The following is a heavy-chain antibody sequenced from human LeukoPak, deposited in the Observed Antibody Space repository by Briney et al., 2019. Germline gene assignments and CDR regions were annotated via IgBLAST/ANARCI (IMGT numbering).Heavy chain of an antibody. Sequence: PGGSLRLSCTVSGFTVSSNSMSWVRQAPGKGLEWVSFIYSDNTHYSDSVKGRFIISRDNAKNSLHLQMNSLRAEDAAIYYCVKPYYFSSGSLNWGQGTLVTVSS. CDR1: GFTVSSNS. CDR3: VKPYYFSSGSLN. J-gene: IGHJ4*02. V-gene: IGHV3-53*01. CDR2: IYSDNT. D-gene: IGHD3-10*01.